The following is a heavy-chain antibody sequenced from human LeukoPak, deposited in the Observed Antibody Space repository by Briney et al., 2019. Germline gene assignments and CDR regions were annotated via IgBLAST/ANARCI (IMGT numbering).Heavy chain of an antibody. V-gene: IGHV3-30*02. D-gene: IGHD5-12*01. CDR2: IRCDGSNK. Sequence: GGSLRLSCAASGFTFSNYGMHWVRQAPGKGLEWVAFIRCDGSNKYYADSVKGRFTISRDNSKNTLYLLMNSLRVEDTALYYCASNSGYLPTLHDYWGQGTLVTVSS. CDR3: ASNSGYLPTLHDY. CDR1: GFTFSNYG. J-gene: IGHJ4*02.